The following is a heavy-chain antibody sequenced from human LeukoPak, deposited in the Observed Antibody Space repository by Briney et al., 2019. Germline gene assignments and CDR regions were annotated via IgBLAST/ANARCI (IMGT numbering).Heavy chain of an antibody. CDR2: INPNSGGT. CDR3: ARCPWLRDGQGDYYFDY. J-gene: IGHJ4*02. V-gene: IGHV1-2*02. Sequence: ASVKVSCKASGYTFTGYYMHWVRQAPGQGLEWMGLINPNSGGTNYAQKFQGRVTMTRDTSISTAYMELSRLRSDDTAVYYCARCPWLRDGQGDYYFDYWGQGTLVTVSS. D-gene: IGHD5-12*01. CDR1: GYTFTGYY.